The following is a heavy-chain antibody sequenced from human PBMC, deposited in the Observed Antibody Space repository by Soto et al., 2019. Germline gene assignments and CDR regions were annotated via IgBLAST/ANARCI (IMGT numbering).Heavy chain of an antibody. V-gene: IGHV3-30*03. D-gene: IGHD2-21*02. CDR1: GFTFSSYA. CDR3: ARDMSYGDFGRNWFDP. J-gene: IGHJ5*02. CDR2: ISDDGSSK. Sequence: QVHLVESEGGVVLPGRSLRLSCADSGFTFSSYAMHWVRQAPGKGLEWVAIISDDGSSKHYADSVNGRFTISRDNSKNTLYLQMNSLRVEDTALYFCARDMSYGDFGRNWFDPWGQGTPVTVSA.